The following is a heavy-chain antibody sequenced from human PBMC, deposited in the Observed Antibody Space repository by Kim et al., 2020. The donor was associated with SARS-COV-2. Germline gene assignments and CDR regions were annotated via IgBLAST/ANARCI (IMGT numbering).Heavy chain of an antibody. CDR1: GYSFTSYW. J-gene: IGHJ2*01. CDR2: IDPSDSYT. D-gene: IGHD3-9*01. CDR3: ARHGEHVNYDILTVYYPSWYFDL. Sequence: GESLKISCKGSGYSFTSYWISWVRQMPGKGLEWMGRIDPSDSYTNYSPSFQGHVTISADKSISTAYLQWSSLKASDTAMYYCARHGEHVNYDILTVYYPSWYFDLWGRGTLVTVSS. V-gene: IGHV5-10-1*01.